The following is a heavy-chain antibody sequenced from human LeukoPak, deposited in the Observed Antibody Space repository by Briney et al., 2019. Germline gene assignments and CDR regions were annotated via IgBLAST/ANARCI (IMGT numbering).Heavy chain of an antibody. CDR2: IYTSGST. CDR3: ARSYCGGDCWVDAFDI. D-gene: IGHD2-21*02. CDR1: GGSISSYY. V-gene: IGHV4-4*07. J-gene: IGHJ3*02. Sequence: SEALSLTCTVSGGSISSYYWSWIRQPAGKGLEWIGRIYTSGSTSYNPSLKSRVTMSVDTSKNQFSLKLSSVTAADTAVYYCARSYCGGDCWVDAFDIWGQGTMVTVSS.